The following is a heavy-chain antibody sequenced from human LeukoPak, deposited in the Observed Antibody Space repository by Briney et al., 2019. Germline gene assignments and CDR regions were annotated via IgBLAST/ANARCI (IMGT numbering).Heavy chain of an antibody. Sequence: HPGGSLRLSCAASEFTFSSYAMHWVRQAPGKGLEWVAVISYDGNNKYYADSVKGRFTISRDNSKNTLYLQMNSLRAEDTAVYYCTTEYNFNYYDSSGYYYWGQGTLVTVSS. CDR3: TTEYNFNYYDSSGYYY. D-gene: IGHD3-22*01. J-gene: IGHJ4*02. V-gene: IGHV3-30-3*01. CDR1: EFTFSSYA. CDR2: ISYDGNNK.